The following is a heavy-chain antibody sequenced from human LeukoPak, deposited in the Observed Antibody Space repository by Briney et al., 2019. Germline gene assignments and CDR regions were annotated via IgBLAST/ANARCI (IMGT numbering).Heavy chain of an antibody. D-gene: IGHD2-2*01. CDR1: GFTFSSYS. V-gene: IGHV3-21*01. CDR2: ISSSSSYI. J-gene: IGHJ4*02. CDR3: ARSQRGPAAAFDY. Sequence: GGSLRLSCAASGFTFSSYSMNWVRQAPGKGLEWVSSISSSSSYIYYADSVKGRFTISRDNAKNSLYLQMNSLRAEDTAVYYCARSQRGPAAAFDYWGQGTPVTVSS.